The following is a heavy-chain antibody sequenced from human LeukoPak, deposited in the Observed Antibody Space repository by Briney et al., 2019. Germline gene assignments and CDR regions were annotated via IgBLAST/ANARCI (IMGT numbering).Heavy chain of an antibody. J-gene: IGHJ4*02. D-gene: IGHD3-9*01. CDR1: GFTFSSYT. CDR2: ISTSSSYI. V-gene: IGHV3-21*01. Sequence: PGGSLRLSCAASGFTFSSYTMNWVRQAPGKGLEWVSSISTSSSYIYYADSVKGRFTISRDNAKNSLYLQMNSLRAEDTAVYYCARARLRYFDWTFDYWGQGTLVTVSS. CDR3: ARARLRYFDWTFDY.